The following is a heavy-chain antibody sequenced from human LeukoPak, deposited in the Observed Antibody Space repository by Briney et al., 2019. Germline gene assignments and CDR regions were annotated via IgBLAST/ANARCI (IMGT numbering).Heavy chain of an antibody. CDR1: GFVLSRYS. J-gene: IGHJ4*02. D-gene: IGHD3-10*01. CDR2: IRSASSTI. V-gene: IGHV3-48*01. Sequence: PGGSLRLSCGASGFVLSRYSMNWVRQAPGKGLEWVSYIRSASSTIYHAHYVQRRFTTSRDNARNSLYLQMDNLRVEDTAVYYCVRDVVEWELRSFDYWGQGTLVTVSS. CDR3: VRDVVEWELRSFDY.